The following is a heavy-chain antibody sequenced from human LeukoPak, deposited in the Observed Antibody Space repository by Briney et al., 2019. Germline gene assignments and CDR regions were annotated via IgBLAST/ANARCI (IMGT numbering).Heavy chain of an antibody. CDR1: GGSISSYY. V-gene: IGHV4-4*07. Sequence: SETLSVTCTVSGGSISSYYWSWIRQPAGKGLEWIGRIYSRESTNYDPSLKSRVTMSVDTSKNQFSLKLSSVTAADTAVYYCARSKAYYDSSGYANDCWGQGTLVTVSS. CDR2: IYSREST. D-gene: IGHD3-22*01. CDR3: ARSKAYYDSSGYANDC. J-gene: IGHJ4*02.